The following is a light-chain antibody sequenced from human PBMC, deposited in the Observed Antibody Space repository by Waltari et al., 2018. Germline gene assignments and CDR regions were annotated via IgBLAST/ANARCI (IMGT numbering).Light chain of an antibody. CDR2: GAS. Sequence: EIVLTQSPGTLSLSPGERATLSCRASQSVGRYFAWSQQKPGQAPRLLIYGASTRATGIPDRFIGSGSGTDFSLIISRLEPEDFAVYFCQKYEALPATFGQGTKVEIK. V-gene: IGKV3-20*01. CDR3: QKYEALPAT. J-gene: IGKJ1*01. CDR1: QSVGRY.